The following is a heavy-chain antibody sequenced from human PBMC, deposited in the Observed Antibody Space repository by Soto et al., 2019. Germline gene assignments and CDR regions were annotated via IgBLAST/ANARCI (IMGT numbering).Heavy chain of an antibody. CDR2: IIPILGIA. J-gene: IGHJ3*02. CDR1: GGTFGSYT. Sequence: SVKVSCKASGGTFGSYTISWVRQATGQGLEWMGRIIPILGIANYAQKFQGRVTITADKSTSTAYMELSSLRSEDTAVYYCATPASIAALSVDAFDIWGQGTMVTVSS. D-gene: IGHD6-6*01. CDR3: ATPASIAALSVDAFDI. V-gene: IGHV1-69*02.